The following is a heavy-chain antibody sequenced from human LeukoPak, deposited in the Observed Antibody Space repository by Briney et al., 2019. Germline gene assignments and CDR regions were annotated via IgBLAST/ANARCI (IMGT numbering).Heavy chain of an antibody. CDR2: VTGNGDNT. CDR1: GFTFSSYA. J-gene: IGHJ4*02. V-gene: IGHV3-23*01. D-gene: IGHD3-10*01. Sequence: GGSLRLSCAASGFTFSSYAMSWVRQAPGKGLEWVSSVTGNGDNTFHADSVKGRFTISRDNSKNMLYLQINSLRAEDTAVYYCARDRNYFETLHRSYWGQGTLVTVSS. CDR3: ARDRNYFETLHRSY.